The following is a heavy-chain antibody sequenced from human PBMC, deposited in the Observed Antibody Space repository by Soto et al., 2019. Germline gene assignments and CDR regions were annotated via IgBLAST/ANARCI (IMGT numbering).Heavy chain of an antibody. D-gene: IGHD6-13*01. CDR1: GGSIRSYY. CDR2: IYYSGST. V-gene: IGHV4-59*01. CDR3: ARAGSSWSSWYFDL. J-gene: IGHJ2*01. Sequence: SETLSLTCTVSGGSIRSYYWSWIRHPPGKGLEWIGYIYYSGSTNYNPSLKSRVTISVDTSKNQFSLKLSSVTAADTAVYYCARAGSSWSSWYFDLWGRGTLVTVSS.